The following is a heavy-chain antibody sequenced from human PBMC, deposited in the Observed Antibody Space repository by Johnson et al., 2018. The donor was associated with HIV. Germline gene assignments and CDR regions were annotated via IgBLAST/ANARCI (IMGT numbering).Heavy chain of an antibody. Sequence: VQLVESGGGLVQPGGSLRLSCAASGFTFSSYWMSWVRQAPGKGLEWVANIKQDGSEKYYVDSVKGRFTISRHNAKNSLYLQMNSLRAEDTAVYYCARLRAGGIGAFDIWGQGTIVTVFS. J-gene: IGHJ3*02. D-gene: IGHD6-13*01. CDR2: IKQDGSEK. V-gene: IGHV3-7*01. CDR3: ARLRAGGIGAFDI. CDR1: GFTFSSYW.